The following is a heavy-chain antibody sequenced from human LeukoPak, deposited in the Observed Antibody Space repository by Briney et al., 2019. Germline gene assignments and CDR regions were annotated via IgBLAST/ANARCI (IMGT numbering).Heavy chain of an antibody. CDR2: ISYDGSNK. CDR1: GFTFSSYS. CDR3: AREGIYGGNEGY. D-gene: IGHD4-23*01. Sequence: GGSLRLSCAASGFTFSSYSMNWVRQAPGKGLEWVAVISYDGSNKYYADSVKGRFTISRDNSKNTLYLQMNSLRVEDTAMYYCAREGIYGGNEGYWGQGTLVTVSS. J-gene: IGHJ4*02. V-gene: IGHV3-30*03.